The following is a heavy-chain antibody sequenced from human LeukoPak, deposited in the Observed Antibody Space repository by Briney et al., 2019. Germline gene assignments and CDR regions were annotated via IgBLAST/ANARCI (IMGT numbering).Heavy chain of an antibody. V-gene: IGHV1-46*01. D-gene: IGHD3-10*01. CDR3: ARGGLLWFGESIDY. CDR1: GYTFTSYY. Sequence: GASVKVSCKASGYTFTSYYMYWVRQAPGQGLEWMGIINPNRGSTSYAQKFQGRVTMTRDMSTSTVYMELRSLRSDDTAVYYCARGGLLWFGESIDYWGQGSLVSVSS. J-gene: IGHJ4*02. CDR2: INPNRGST.